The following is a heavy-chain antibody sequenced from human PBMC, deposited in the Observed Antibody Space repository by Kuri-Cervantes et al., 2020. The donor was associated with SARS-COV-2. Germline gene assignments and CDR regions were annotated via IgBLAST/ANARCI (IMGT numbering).Heavy chain of an antibody. J-gene: IGHJ4*02. V-gene: IGHV1-2*02. CDR2: INPNSGGT. Sequence: ASVKVSCRASGYTFTGYYMHWVRQAPGQGLEWMGWINPNSGGTNYAQKFQGRVTMTRDTSISTAYMELSRLRSDDTAVYYCARGGTAARPSPFDYWGQGTLVTVSS. CDR1: GYTFTGYY. D-gene: IGHD6-6*01. CDR3: ARGGTAARPSPFDY.